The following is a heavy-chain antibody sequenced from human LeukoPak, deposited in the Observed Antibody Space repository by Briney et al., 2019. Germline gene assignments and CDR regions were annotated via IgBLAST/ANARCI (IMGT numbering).Heavy chain of an antibody. CDR1: GFTFSSYA. Sequence: GGSLRLSCAASGFTFSSYAMSWVRQAPGKGLEWVSAISGSGGSTYYADSVKGRFTISRDNSKNTLYLQMNSLRAEDTAVYYCAKDKTSDFWSGYYRPSDSFDIWGQGTMVTVSS. J-gene: IGHJ3*02. V-gene: IGHV3-23*01. CDR2: ISGSGGST. CDR3: AKDKTSDFWSGYYRPSDSFDI. D-gene: IGHD3-3*01.